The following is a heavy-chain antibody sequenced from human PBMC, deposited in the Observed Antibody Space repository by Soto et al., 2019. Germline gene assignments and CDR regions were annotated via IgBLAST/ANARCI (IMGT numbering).Heavy chain of an antibody. V-gene: IGHV4-34*01. CDR1: GGSFSGYY. J-gene: IGHJ3*02. Sequence: PSETLSLTCAVYGGSFSGYYWSWIRQPPGKGLEWVGEINHSGSTKYNPSLKNRVTISVETTTHQFSLKLSSVSAADTAVYYCARVHDYVTLNIWGQVTMVT. CDR3: ARVHDYVTLNI. CDR2: INHSGST. D-gene: IGHD4-17*01.